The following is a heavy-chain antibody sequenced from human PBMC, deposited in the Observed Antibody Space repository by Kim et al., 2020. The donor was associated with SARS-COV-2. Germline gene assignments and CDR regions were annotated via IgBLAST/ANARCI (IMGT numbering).Heavy chain of an antibody. Sequence: YFNPALKSRVTLSVDTSKKQFSQKLTSVTAAETAVYYCARRSRGDGSPGYWGQGTLVTVSS. CDR3: ARRSRGDGSPGY. V-gene: IGHV4-39*01. D-gene: IGHD3-16*01. J-gene: IGHJ4*02.